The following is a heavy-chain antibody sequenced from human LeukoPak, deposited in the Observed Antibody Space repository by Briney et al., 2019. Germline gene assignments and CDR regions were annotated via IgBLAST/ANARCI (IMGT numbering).Heavy chain of an antibody. D-gene: IGHD3-9*01. CDR1: GGSISSSSYY. CDR3: ARHKGKYDILTGYQRLSYMDV. J-gene: IGHJ6*03. CDR2: IYYSGST. V-gene: IGHV4-39*01. Sequence: SETLSLTCTVSGGSISSSSYYWGWIRQPPGKGLEWIGSIYYSGSTYYNPSLKSRVTISVDTSKNQFSLKLSSVTAADTAVYYCARHKGKYDILTGYQRLSYMDVWGKGTTVTISS.